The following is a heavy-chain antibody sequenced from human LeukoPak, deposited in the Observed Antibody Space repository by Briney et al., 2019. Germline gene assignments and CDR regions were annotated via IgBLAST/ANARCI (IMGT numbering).Heavy chain of an antibody. Sequence: PGGTLRLSCAASGFTFSSYGMSWVRQAPGKGLEWVSAISGSGGSTYYADSVKGRFTISRDNSKNTLYLQMNSLRAEDTAVYYCAKDHRSGYCSGGSCYTFDYWGQGTLVTVSS. CDR1: GFTFSSYG. CDR2: ISGSGGST. J-gene: IGHJ4*02. CDR3: AKDHRSGYCSGGSCYTFDY. V-gene: IGHV3-23*01. D-gene: IGHD2-15*01.